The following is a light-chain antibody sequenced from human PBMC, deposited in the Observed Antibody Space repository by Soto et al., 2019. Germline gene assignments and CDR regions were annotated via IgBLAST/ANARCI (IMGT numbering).Light chain of an antibody. CDR3: QQYGSSPWT. J-gene: IGKJ1*01. CDR2: GAS. CDR1: QSVSSSY. Sequence: EIVLTQSPGTLSLSPGERATLSCRASQSVSSSYLAWYQQKPGQAPRLLIYGASSRATGIPDRFSGSGSGTEFTLTISRLEPEDFEVYYCQQYGSSPWTFGQGTKVDIK. V-gene: IGKV3-20*01.